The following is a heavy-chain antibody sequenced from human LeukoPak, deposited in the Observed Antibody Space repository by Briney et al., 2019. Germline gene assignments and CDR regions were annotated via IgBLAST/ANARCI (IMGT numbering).Heavy chain of an antibody. Sequence: GRSLRLSYAASEFTFSSYAMHWVRQAPGKGHEWVAVISYDGSTKYYADSVKGRFTISRDTSKHTLYLQMNSLRAEDPAVYCCARSHAPWSGYYYYYGMDVWGQGTTVTVSS. D-gene: IGHD3-3*01. CDR1: EFTFSSYA. CDR3: ARSHAPWSGYYYYYGMDV. CDR2: ISYDGSTK. V-gene: IGHV3-30-3*01. J-gene: IGHJ6*02.